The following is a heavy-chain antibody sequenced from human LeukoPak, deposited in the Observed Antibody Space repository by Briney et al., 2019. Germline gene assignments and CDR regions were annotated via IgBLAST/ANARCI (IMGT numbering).Heavy chain of an antibody. D-gene: IGHD2-2*01. CDR1: GFTVSSNY. J-gene: IGHJ6*02. V-gene: IGHV3-53*04. Sequence: PGGSLRLSCAASGFTVSSNYMSWVRQAPGKGLEWVSVIYSGGSTYYADSVKGRFTISRHNSKNTLYLQMNSLRAEDTAVYYCASRPARLGYCSSTSCFNGMDVWGQGTTVTVSS. CDR3: ASRPARLGYCSSTSCFNGMDV. CDR2: IYSGGST.